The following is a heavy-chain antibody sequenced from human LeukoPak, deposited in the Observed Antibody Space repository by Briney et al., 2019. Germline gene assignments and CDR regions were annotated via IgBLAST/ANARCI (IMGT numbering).Heavy chain of an antibody. CDR2: MYYSGST. D-gene: IGHD1-26*01. CDR3: ARRVGAINNNWFDP. J-gene: IGHJ5*02. CDR1: GYSINSGHY. Sequence: SETLFLTCAVSGYSINSGHYWAWIRQTPGKGLQWIGSMYYSGSTYYNPSLKSRVAMSIDTSKNQFSLKLRSVTAADTAVYYCARRVGAINNNWFDPWGQGTLVTVSS. V-gene: IGHV4-38-2*01.